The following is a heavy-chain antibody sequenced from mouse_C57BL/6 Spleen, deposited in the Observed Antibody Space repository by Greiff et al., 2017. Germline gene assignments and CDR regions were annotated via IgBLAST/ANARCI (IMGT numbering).Heavy chain of an antibody. CDR3: ASLDYYGSIYPFAY. CDR1: GFTFSSYT. D-gene: IGHD1-1*01. CDR2: ISGGGGNT. J-gene: IGHJ3*01. Sequence: EVKLMESGGGLVKPGGSLKLSCAASGFTFSSYTMSWVRQTPEKRLEWVATISGGGGNTYYPDSVTGRFTISRDNAKNTLYLQMSSLRSEDTALYYYASLDYYGSIYPFAYWGQGTLVTVSA. V-gene: IGHV5-9*01.